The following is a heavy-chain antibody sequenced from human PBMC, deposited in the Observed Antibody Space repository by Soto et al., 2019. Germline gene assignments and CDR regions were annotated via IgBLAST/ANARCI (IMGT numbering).Heavy chain of an antibody. Sequence: SETLSLTCAVSGGSISSSNWWSWVRQPPGKGLEWIGDIYYSVSTYYNPSLKSRVSISVDTSKNQFSLKLSSVTAADTAVYYCARHTPAISISDHWGQGTLVTVSS. J-gene: IGHJ4*02. V-gene: IGHV4-4*02. CDR3: ARHTPAISISDH. D-gene: IGHD2-15*01. CDR2: IYYSVST. CDR1: GGSISSSNW.